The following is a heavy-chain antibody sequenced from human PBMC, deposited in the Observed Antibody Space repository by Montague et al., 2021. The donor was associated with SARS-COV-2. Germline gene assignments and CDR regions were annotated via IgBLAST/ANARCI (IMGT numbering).Heavy chain of an antibody. J-gene: IGHJ4*02. D-gene: IGHD3-22*01. CDR3: ARSISSSGARDN. Sequence: SETLSLTCTVSGGSLNKHYWSWIRKASGKELEWLGNIFYKGNTNXXVFLWGRVSMSLDTPQNQFSLRLTSLTAADTAVYYCARSISSSGARDNWGQGILVTVS. CDR2: IFYKGNT. CDR1: GGSLNKHY. V-gene: IGHV4-59*11.